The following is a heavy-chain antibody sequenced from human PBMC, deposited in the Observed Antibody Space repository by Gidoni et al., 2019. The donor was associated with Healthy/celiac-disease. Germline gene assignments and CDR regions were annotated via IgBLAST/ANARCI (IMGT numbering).Heavy chain of an antibody. J-gene: IGHJ3*02. V-gene: IGHV3-9*01. CDR3: AKGIRRITISAFDI. CDR1: GFTFDDYA. Sequence: EVQLVESGGGLVQPGRSLRLSCAASGFTFDDYAMHWVRQAPGKGLEWVSGISWNSGSIGYADSVKGRFTISRDNAKNSLYLQMNSLRAEDTALYYCAKGIRRITISAFDIWGQGTMVTVSS. CDR2: ISWNSGSI. D-gene: IGHD3-10*01.